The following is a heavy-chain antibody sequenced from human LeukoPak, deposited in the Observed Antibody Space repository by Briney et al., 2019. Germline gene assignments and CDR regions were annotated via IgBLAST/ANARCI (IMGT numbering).Heavy chain of an antibody. J-gene: IGHJ4*02. V-gene: IGHV1-2*02. CDR2: INLNDGDT. CDR3: ARANFLYCSSTTCLFDY. CDR1: GYTFTDYY. Sequence: ASVKVSCKASGYTFTDYYMHWVRQAPAQGFEWMGWINLNDGDTNYAQKFQGRVTMTRDTSISTAHMEVSRLRSDDTAVYYCARANFLYCSSTTCLFDYWGQGTLVTVSS. D-gene: IGHD2-2*01.